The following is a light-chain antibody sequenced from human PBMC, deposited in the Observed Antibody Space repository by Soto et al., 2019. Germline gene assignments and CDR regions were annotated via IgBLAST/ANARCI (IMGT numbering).Light chain of an antibody. CDR2: GAS. CDR1: QSVSSN. Sequence: EIVMTQSPATLSVSPGERATLSCRASQSVSSNLAWYQQKPGQAPRLLIYGASTRATGIPARFSGRGSGTDFTLKISRVEADDVGVYYCLQGTHWPPTFGQGTKVDIK. V-gene: IGKV3-15*01. CDR3: LQGTHWPPT. J-gene: IGKJ1*01.